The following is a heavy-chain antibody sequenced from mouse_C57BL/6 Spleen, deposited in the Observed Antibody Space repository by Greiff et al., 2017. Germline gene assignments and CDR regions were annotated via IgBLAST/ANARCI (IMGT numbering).Heavy chain of an antibody. D-gene: IGHD1-1*01. J-gene: IGHJ4*01. CDR2: ISSGSSTI. V-gene: IGHV5-17*01. Sequence: DVKLVESGGGLVKPGGSLKLSCAASGFTFSDYGMHWVRQAPEKGLEWVAYISSGSSTIYYADTVKGRFTISRDNAKNTLFLQMTSLRSEDTAMYYCANGNPYYYAMDYWGQGTSVTVSS. CDR1: GFTFSDYG. CDR3: ANGNPYYYAMDY.